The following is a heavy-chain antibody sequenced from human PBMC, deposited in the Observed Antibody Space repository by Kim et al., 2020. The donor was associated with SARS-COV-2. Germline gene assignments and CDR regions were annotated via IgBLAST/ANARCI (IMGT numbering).Heavy chain of an antibody. Sequence: ASVKVSCKASGYTFSNYGISWVRLAPGQGLEWMGWISGSNGATKYAQKSQGRVTMTTDTSADTAYMELRSLRSDDTALYYCARAHYSTNSPFFYWGQGTLVTVSS. D-gene: IGHD2-8*01. J-gene: IGHJ4*02. V-gene: IGHV1-18*01. CDR3: ARAHYSTNSPFFY. CDR1: GYTFSNYG. CDR2: ISGSNGAT.